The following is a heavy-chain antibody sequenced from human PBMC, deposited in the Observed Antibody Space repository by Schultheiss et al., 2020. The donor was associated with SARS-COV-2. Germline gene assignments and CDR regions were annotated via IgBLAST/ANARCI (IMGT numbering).Heavy chain of an antibody. CDR1: GYTFTSYY. CDR3: ASPGCSSTSCYTNEDHTYDLPAPFDY. D-gene: IGHD2-2*02. Sequence: ASVKVSCKASGYTFTSYYMHWVRQAPGQGLEWMGWISAYNGNTNYAQKLQGRVTMTTDTSTSTAYMELRSLRSDDTAVYYCASPGCSSTSCYTNEDHTYDLPAPFDYWGQGTLVTVSS. V-gene: IGHV1-18*04. J-gene: IGHJ4*02. CDR2: ISAYNGNT.